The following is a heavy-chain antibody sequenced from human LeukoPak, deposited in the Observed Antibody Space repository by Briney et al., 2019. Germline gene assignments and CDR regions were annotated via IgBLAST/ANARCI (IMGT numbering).Heavy chain of an antibody. J-gene: IGHJ5*02. D-gene: IGHD2-2*01. Sequence: ASVKVSCKASGYTFTGYYMHWVRQAPGQGLEWMGWINPNSGGTNYAQKFQGRVTMTRDMSISTAYMELSRLRSDDTAVYYCARESSTSSNNWFDPWGQGTLVTVSS. CDR3: ARESSTSSNNWFDP. V-gene: IGHV1-2*02. CDR1: GYTFTGYY. CDR2: INPNSGGT.